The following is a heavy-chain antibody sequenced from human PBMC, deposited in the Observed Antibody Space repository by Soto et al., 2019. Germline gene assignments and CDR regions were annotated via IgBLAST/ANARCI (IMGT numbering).Heavy chain of an antibody. CDR3: AREDSSSSKFDY. CDR2: INHSGST. CDR1: GGSFSGYY. V-gene: IGHV4-34*01. Sequence: RSLTCAVYGGSFSGYYWSWIRQPPGKGLEWIGEINHSGSTNYNPSLKSRVTISVDTSKNQFSLKLSSVTAADTAVYYCAREDSSSSKFDYWGQGTLLTVSS. J-gene: IGHJ4*02. D-gene: IGHD6-6*01.